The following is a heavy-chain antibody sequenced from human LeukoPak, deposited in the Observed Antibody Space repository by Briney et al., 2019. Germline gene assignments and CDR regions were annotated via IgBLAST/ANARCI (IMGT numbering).Heavy chain of an antibody. J-gene: IGHJ4*02. D-gene: IGHD3-22*01. CDR3: VRLRRNSDSSGYYYYYDY. Sequence: PGGSLRLSCAASGFTFCSYSMNWVRQAPGKGLEWVSSINRGATHIYYADSLRGRFIISRDDAKNSLYLQMNSLRAEDTAVYYCVRLRRNSDSSGYYYYYDYWGQGTLVTVSS. CDR1: GFTFCSYS. V-gene: IGHV3-21*01. CDR2: INRGATHI.